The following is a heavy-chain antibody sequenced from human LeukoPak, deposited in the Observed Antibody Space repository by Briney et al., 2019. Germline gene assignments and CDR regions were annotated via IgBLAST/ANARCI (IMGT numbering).Heavy chain of an antibody. V-gene: IGHV3-13*01. CDR3: ARGRLGEPGYGDYFYGMDV. J-gene: IGHJ6*02. CDR1: GFTFRSYD. CDR2: IGTAGDT. Sequence: GVSLRLSCAASGFTFRSYDMHWVRQATGKGLEWVSAIGTAGDTYYPGSVKGRFTISRENAKNSLYLQMNSLRAGDTAVYYRARGRLGEPGYGDYFYGMDVWGQGTTVTVSS. D-gene: IGHD4-17*01.